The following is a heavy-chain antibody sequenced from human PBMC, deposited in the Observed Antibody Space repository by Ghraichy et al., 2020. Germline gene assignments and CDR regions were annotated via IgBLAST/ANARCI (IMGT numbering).Heavy chain of an antibody. J-gene: IGHJ4*02. CDR3: ATIGSLGHY. CDR1: GFTFSSYA. Sequence: GGSLRLSCAASGFTFSSYAMHWVRQAPGKGLEYVSAISSSGGSTYYANSVKGRFTISRDNSKNTLYLQMGSLRAEDMAVYYCATIGSLGHYWGQGTLVTVSS. CDR2: ISSSGGST. V-gene: IGHV3-64*01. D-gene: IGHD3-22*01.